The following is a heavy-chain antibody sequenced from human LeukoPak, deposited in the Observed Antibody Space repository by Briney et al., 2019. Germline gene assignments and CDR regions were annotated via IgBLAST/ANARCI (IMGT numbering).Heavy chain of an antibody. CDR3: AHKAYDSSGYYVLDAFDI. J-gene: IGHJ3*02. CDR2: IYWNDDK. V-gene: IGHV2-5*01. D-gene: IGHD3-22*01. CDR1: GFSLSTSGVG. Sequence: SGPTLVNPTQTLTLSCTFSGFSLSTSGVGVGSIRQPPGKALEWLALIYWNDDKRYSPSLKSRLTITKDTSKNQVVLTMTNMDPVDTATYYCAHKAYDSSGYYVLDAFDIWGQGTMVTVSS.